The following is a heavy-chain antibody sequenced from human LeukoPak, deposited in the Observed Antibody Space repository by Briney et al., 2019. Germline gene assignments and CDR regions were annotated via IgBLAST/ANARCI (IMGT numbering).Heavy chain of an antibody. D-gene: IGHD3-22*01. CDR1: GGTFSSYA. CDR2: IIPILGIA. J-gene: IGHJ5*02. Sequence: SVKVSCKASGGTFSSYAISWVRQAPGQGLEWMGRIIPILGIANYAQKFQGRVTITADKSTSTAYMELSSLRSEDTAVYYCAREAEYYYDSSGTYGWFDPWGQGTLVTVSS. CDR3: AREAEYYYDSSGTYGWFDP. V-gene: IGHV1-69*04.